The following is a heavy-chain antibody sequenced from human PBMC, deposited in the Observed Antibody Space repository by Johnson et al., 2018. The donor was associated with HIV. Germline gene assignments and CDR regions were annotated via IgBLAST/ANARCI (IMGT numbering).Heavy chain of an antibody. J-gene: IGHJ3*02. D-gene: IGHD3-16*01. CDR2: ISFDVNDK. CDR3: ARLSLRGSYGYKFGVGNDGSDI. Sequence: QVQVLESGGGVVQPGRSLRLSCAASGFTFSIYAMHWVRQAPGKGLEWVSLISFDVNDKYYADSVKGRFTISRDNSKNTLYLQMNSLRAEDTAVYYCARLSLRGSYGYKFGVGNDGSDIWGQGTLVTVSS. CDR1: GFTFSIYA. V-gene: IGHV3-30*04.